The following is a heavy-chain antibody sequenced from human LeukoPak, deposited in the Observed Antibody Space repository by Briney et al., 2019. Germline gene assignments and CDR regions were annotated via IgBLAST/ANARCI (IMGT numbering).Heavy chain of an antibody. D-gene: IGHD1-14*01. Sequence: SETLSLTCTVSGGPISSYYWSWIRQPPGKGLEWIGYIYYSGSTNYNPSLKSRVTISVDTSKNQFSLKLGSVTAADTAVYYCARVTTPRYYYYYMDVWGKGTTVTVSS. J-gene: IGHJ6*03. CDR2: IYYSGST. CDR1: GGPISSYY. CDR3: ARVTTPRYYYYYMDV. V-gene: IGHV4-59*01.